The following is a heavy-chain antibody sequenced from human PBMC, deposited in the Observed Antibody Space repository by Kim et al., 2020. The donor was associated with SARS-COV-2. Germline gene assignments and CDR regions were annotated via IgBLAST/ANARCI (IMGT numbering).Heavy chain of an antibody. CDR3: ARGSGAGIIGDH. CDR2: IWYDGSNQ. Sequence: GGSLRLSCAASGFIFSSYGMHWVRQAPGKGLEWVAIIWYDGSNQNYADSVKGRFTISRDDSKHTLYLQMNSLRAEDTAVYYCARGSGAGIIGDHWGQGT. CDR1: GFIFSSYG. J-gene: IGHJ4*02. V-gene: IGHV3-33*01. D-gene: IGHD2-21*01.